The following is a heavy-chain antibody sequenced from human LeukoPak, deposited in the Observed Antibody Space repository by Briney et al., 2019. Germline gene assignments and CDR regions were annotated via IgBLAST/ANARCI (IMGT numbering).Heavy chain of an antibody. J-gene: IGHJ4*02. Sequence: GGSLRLSCAASGFTFDDYGMSWVRQAPGKGLEWVSGINWNGGSTGYAGSVKGRFTISRDNSKNALYLQMNSLRAEDTAIYYCAKGGAPYDFWSGYLEYWGQGILVTVSS. CDR2: INWNGGST. D-gene: IGHD3-3*01. CDR3: AKGGAPYDFWSGYLEY. CDR1: GFTFDDYG. V-gene: IGHV3-20*04.